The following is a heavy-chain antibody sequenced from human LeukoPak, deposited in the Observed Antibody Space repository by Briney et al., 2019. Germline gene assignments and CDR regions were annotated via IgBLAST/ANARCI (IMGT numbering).Heavy chain of an antibody. CDR2: IYSGGST. J-gene: IGHJ4*02. CDR3: ARRAGAYSHPYDY. CDR1: GFTVSSDS. V-gene: IGHV3-53*01. D-gene: IGHD4/OR15-4a*01. Sequence: GGSLRLSCAASGFTVSSDSMSWVRQAPGKGLEWVSFIYSGGSTHYSGSVKGRFTISRDNSKNTLYLQMNSLRAEDTAVYYCARRAGAYSHPYDYWGQGTLVTVSS.